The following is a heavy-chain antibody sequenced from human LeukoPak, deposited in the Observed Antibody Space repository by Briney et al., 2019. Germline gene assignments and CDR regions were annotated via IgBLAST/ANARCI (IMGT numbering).Heavy chain of an antibody. D-gene: IGHD3-16*02. CDR3: AKYIWRSYPTFEDY. J-gene: IGHJ4*02. Sequence: SETLSLTCTVSGGSISSGDYYWSWIRQPPGKGLEWMVYIYYSGSTYYNPSLKSRVTISVDTSKNQFSLKLSSVTAADTAVYYCAKYIWRSYPTFEDYWGQGTLVTVSS. V-gene: IGHV4-30-4*02. CDR2: IYYSGST. CDR1: GGSISSGDYY.